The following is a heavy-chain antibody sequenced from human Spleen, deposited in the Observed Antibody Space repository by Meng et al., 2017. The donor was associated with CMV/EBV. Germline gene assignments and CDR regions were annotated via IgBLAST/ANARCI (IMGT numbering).Heavy chain of an antibody. CDR3: ARVHVDQLMYTWFDP. Sequence: ASVKVSCKASGYTFTSYSISWVRQAPGQGLEWMGWINGYNGNTNYAQKLQGRVTMTTDTSTSTAYMELRSLRSDDTAVYFCARVHVDQLMYTWFDPWGQGTLVTVSS. J-gene: IGHJ5*02. CDR2: INGYNGNT. V-gene: IGHV1-18*01. CDR1: GYTFTSYS. D-gene: IGHD2-2*01.